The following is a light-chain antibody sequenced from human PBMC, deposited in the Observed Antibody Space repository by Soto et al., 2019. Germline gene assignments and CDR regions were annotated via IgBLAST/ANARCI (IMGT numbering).Light chain of an antibody. Sequence: QSALTQPASVSGSPGQSITISCTGTSGDVGSYNYVSWYRQHPGKAPKLMIYDVSDRPSGVSNRFSGSKSGNTASLTISGVQAEDEANYYCSSYTTSNTQVFGGGTKVTVL. CDR2: DVS. J-gene: IGLJ2*01. CDR1: SGDVGSYNY. CDR3: SSYTTSNTQV. V-gene: IGLV2-14*03.